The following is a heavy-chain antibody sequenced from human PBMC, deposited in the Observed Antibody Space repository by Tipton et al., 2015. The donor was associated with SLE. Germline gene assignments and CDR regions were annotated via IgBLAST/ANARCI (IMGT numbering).Heavy chain of an antibody. CDR3: ARDLTIFGVVRDY. V-gene: IGHV4-31*03. CDR1: GGSISSGGYY. J-gene: IGHJ4*02. D-gene: IGHD3-3*01. Sequence: TLSLTCTVSGGSISSGGYYWSWIRQHPGKGLEWIGYIYYSGSTYYNPSLKSRVTISVDTSKNQFSLKLSSVTAADTAVYYCARDLTIFGVVRDYWGQGTLVTVSS. CDR2: IYYSGST.